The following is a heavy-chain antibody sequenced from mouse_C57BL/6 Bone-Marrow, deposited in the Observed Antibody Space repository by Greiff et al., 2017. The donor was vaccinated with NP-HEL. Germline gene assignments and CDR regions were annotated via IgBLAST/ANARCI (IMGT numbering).Heavy chain of an antibody. D-gene: IGHD3-2*02. CDR2: IRSKSSNYAT. CDR3: VREAIDSSGYAMDY. CDR1: GFTFNTYA. J-gene: IGHJ4*01. Sequence: EVQVVESGGGLVQPKGSLKLSCAASGFTFNTYAMHWVRQAPGKGLEWVARIRSKSSNYATYYADSVKDRFTISRDDSQSMLYLQMNNLKTEDTAMYYCVREAIDSSGYAMDYWGQGTSVTVSS. V-gene: IGHV10-3*01.